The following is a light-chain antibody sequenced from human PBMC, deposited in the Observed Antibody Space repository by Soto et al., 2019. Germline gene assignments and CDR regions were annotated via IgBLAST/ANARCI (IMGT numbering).Light chain of an antibody. CDR2: AAS. CDR3: QQYKSYST. V-gene: IGKV1-39*01. Sequence: DIQMTQSPSSLSASVGYRVTITCRASQSISSYLNWYQQKPGKAPKLLIYAASSLQSGVPSRFSGSGSGTEFTLTINNLQPDDLATYICQQYKSYSTFGRGTKVDI. CDR1: QSISSY. J-gene: IGKJ1*01.